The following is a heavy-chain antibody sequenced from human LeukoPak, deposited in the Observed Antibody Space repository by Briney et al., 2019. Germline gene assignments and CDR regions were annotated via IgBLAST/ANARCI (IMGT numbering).Heavy chain of an antibody. D-gene: IGHD1-14*01. CDR1: GRSFSNYY. V-gene: IGHV4-4*07. CDR2: IYTSGST. Sequence: PQTLSLTCTVSGRSFSNYYWSWIRQPAGKGLEWIGRIYTSGSTNYNPSVKSRATMSVDTSNNQFSLKLTSVAAADTAVYYCARQPPQYYGMDVWGQGTTVTVSS. J-gene: IGHJ6*02. CDR3: ARQPPQYYGMDV.